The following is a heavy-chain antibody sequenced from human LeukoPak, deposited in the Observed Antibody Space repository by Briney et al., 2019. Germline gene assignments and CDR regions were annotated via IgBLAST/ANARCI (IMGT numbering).Heavy chain of an antibody. CDR1: GFTFSSYA. V-gene: IGHV3-30-3*01. D-gene: IGHD1-1*01. CDR2: ISYDGSNK. Sequence: GGSLRLSCAASGFTFSSYAMHWVRQAPGKWLEWVAVISYDGSNKYYADSVKGRFTISRDNSKNTLYLQMNSLRAEDTAVYYCASRTGTTDYWGQGTLVTVSS. J-gene: IGHJ4*02. CDR3: ASRTGTTDY.